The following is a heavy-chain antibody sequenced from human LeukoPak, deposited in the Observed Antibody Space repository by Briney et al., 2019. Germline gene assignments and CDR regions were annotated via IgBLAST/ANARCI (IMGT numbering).Heavy chain of an antibody. J-gene: IGHJ4*02. Sequence: GESLKISCQGSGYPFTTYWFAWVRQMPGKGLEWMGVIYPADSDTTYSPSFQGQVTISADKSISTAYLQWSSLQASDTVIYYCVRKGASTWYLDFWGQGTLVTVSS. D-gene: IGHD2-2*01. CDR3: VRKGASTWYLDF. V-gene: IGHV5-51*01. CDR1: GYPFTTYW. CDR2: IYPADSDT.